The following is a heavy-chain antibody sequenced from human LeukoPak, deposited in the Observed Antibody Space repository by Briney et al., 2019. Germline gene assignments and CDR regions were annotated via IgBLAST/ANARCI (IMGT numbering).Heavy chain of an antibody. CDR2: IRSKANTYAT. Sequence: GVSLRLSCAASGFTFSGSAMHWVRQASGKGLEWLGRIRSKANTYATAYAASVKGRFTISRDDSNNTAYLQMNSLKTEDTAVYYCTRRDSSVYYFDYWGQGTLVTVSS. CDR1: GFTFSGSA. CDR3: TRRDSSVYYFDY. J-gene: IGHJ4*02. D-gene: IGHD6-19*01. V-gene: IGHV3-73*01.